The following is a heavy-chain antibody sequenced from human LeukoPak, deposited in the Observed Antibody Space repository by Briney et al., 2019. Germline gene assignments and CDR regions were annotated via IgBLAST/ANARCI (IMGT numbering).Heavy chain of an antibody. CDR1: GGSISSSSYF. CDR3: ARARLGFCTGGDCYSVSDAFDI. Sequence: SETLSLTCTVSGGSISSSSYFWGWIRQPPGKGLEWIGSIYYSGSTYYNPSLKSRVTMSVDTSKNQFSLHLSSVTAADTAVYYCARARLGFCTGGDCYSVSDAFDIWGHGIMVTVSS. V-gene: IGHV4-39*07. J-gene: IGHJ3*02. D-gene: IGHD2-15*01. CDR2: IYYSGST.